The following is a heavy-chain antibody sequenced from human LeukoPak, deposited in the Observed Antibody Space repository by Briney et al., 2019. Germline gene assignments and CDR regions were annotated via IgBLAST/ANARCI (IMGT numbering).Heavy chain of an antibody. CDR3: ARALNPLPGTYYFDY. Sequence: SETLSLTCSVSGAPINSHHWSWIPQPAGKGLERIGRIDISGRTNYKLSLQSRVTMSVDTSKNQFSLKLTSVTAADTAVYYCARALNPLPGTYYFDYWGQGTLVTVSA. V-gene: IGHV4-4*07. D-gene: IGHD2-15*01. CDR1: GAPINSHH. CDR2: IDISGRT. J-gene: IGHJ4*02.